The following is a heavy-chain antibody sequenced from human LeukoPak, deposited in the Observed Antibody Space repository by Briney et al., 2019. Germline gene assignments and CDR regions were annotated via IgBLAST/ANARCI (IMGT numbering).Heavy chain of an antibody. CDR1: GYTFTGYY. D-gene: IGHD1-26*01. CDR2: INPNSGGT. J-gene: IGHJ4*02. V-gene: IGHV1-2*06. CDR3: ARDRTNAVGATKVDY. Sequence: ASVKVSCKASGYTFTGYYMHWVRQAPGQGLEWMGRINPNSGGTNYAQKFQGRVTMTRDTSISTAYMELSRLRSDDTAVYYCARDRTNAVGATKVDYWGQGTLVTVSS.